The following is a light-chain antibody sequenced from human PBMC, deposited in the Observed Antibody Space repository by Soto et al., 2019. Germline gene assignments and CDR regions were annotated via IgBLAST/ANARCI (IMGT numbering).Light chain of an antibody. CDR3: QQGKTFPFT. V-gene: IGKV1-12*01. Sequence: IQRTQSPSSVSASVGDTVTLSCQTSHGVSGWLAWYQQKPGKAPTLLIYTVSNLQSGVPSRFSGSGSGTDFSLTITNLQPEDFATYFCQQGKTFPFTFGPGTKVEVK. J-gene: IGKJ3*01. CDR2: TVS. CDR1: HGVSGW.